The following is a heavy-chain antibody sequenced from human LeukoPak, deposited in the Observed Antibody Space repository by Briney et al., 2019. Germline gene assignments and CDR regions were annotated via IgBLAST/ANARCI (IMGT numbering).Heavy chain of an antibody. J-gene: IGHJ5*02. CDR1: GFTFSTYS. D-gene: IGHD6-13*01. CDR2: ISGTSGTI. CDR3: ARDPLIAAAATNWFDP. Sequence: GGSLRLSCATSGFTFSTYSMNWVRQAPGKGLEWISYISGTSGTIYSADSVKGRFTISRDNAKNSLYLQMNSLRAEDTAVYYCARDPLIAAAATNWFDPWGQGTLVTVSS. V-gene: IGHV3-48*01.